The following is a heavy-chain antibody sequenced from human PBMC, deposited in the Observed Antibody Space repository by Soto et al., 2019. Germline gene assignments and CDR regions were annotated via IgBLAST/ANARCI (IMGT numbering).Heavy chain of an antibody. V-gene: IGHV4-4*02. Sequence: KPSETLSLTCAVSGGSISSSNWWSWVRQPPGKGLEWIGEIYHSGSTNYNPSLKSRVTISVDKSKNQFSLKLSSVTAADTAVYYCARDPVMGYYYDSSGYSDYWGQGTLVTAPQ. CDR2: IYHSGST. D-gene: IGHD3-22*01. CDR1: GGSISSSNW. CDR3: ARDPVMGYYYDSSGYSDY. J-gene: IGHJ4*02.